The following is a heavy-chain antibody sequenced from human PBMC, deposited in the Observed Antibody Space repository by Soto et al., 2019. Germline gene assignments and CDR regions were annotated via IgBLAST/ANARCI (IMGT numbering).Heavy chain of an antibody. CDR2: IRSKAYGGTT. CDR1: GFTFGDYA. V-gene: IGHV3-49*04. Sequence: GGSLRLSCTASGFTFGDYAMSWVRQAPGKGLEWVGFIRSKAYGGTTEYAASMKGRFTISRDDSKSIAYLQMNSLKTEDTAVYYCTRDRYTYDSSGYYYTYYYYGMDVWGQGTTVTVSS. J-gene: IGHJ6*02. CDR3: TRDRYTYDSSGYYYTYYYYGMDV. D-gene: IGHD3-22*01.